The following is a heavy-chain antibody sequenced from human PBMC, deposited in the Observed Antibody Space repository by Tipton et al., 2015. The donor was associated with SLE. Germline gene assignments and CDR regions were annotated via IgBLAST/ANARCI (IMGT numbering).Heavy chain of an antibody. V-gene: IGHV4-59*01. Sequence: TLSLTCTVSGGSISSYYWSWIRQPPGKGLEWIGYIYTSGSTNYNPSLKSRVTISVDTSKNQFSLKLGSVTAADTAVYYCARGPIVVVIAAVWYFDLWGRGTLVTVSS. CDR1: GGSISSYY. CDR2: IYTSGST. CDR3: ARGPIVVVIAAVWYFDL. D-gene: IGHD2-21*01. J-gene: IGHJ2*01.